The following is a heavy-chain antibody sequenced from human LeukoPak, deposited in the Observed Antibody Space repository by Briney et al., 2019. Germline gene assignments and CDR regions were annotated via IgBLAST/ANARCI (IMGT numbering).Heavy chain of an antibody. Sequence: GGSLRLSCVASGFTFTGHSMHWVRQAPGKGLEWVAVVAHDEKTIFYADSLKGRFTVSRDNFKNTVYLHMNSLRDEDTAVYYCAREKQSGGTPFDYWGQGSLVTVSS. D-gene: IGHD1-26*01. CDR3: AREKQSGGTPFDY. CDR1: GFTFTGHS. J-gene: IGHJ4*02. CDR2: VAHDEKTI. V-gene: IGHV3-30*04.